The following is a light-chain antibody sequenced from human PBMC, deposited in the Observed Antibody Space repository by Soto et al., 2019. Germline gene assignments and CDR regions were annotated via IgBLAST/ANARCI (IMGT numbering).Light chain of an antibody. V-gene: IGLV2-14*03. CDR2: EVS. CDR3: TSFTSSSTWG. Sequence: QSALTQPASVSGSPGQSITISCTGTSSDVGGYNYVSWFQQHPGKAPKLKIYEVSNRPSGVSNRFSGSKSGYTASLTISELQAEDEADYYCTSFTSSSTWGFGGGTKGTVL. J-gene: IGLJ3*02. CDR1: SSDVGGYNY.